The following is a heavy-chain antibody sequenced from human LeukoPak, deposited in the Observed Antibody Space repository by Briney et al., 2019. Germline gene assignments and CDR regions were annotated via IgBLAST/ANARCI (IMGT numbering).Heavy chain of an antibody. CDR3: ARSLGYCSSTSCHTHYFDY. J-gene: IGHJ4*02. CDR1: GDSFSSHY. Sequence: SETLSLTCAVSGDSFSSHYWTWIRQSPGTGLEWIGYISHIGRTNYNPSLKSRVTISVDTSKNQFSLKLSSVTAADTAVYYCARSLGYCSSTSCHTHYFDYWGQGTLVTVSS. D-gene: IGHD2-2*01. V-gene: IGHV4-59*11. CDR2: ISHIGRT.